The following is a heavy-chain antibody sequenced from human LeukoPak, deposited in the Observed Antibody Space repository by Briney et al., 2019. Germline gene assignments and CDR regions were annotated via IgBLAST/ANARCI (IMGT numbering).Heavy chain of an antibody. CDR3: ARVKYYYYMDV. Sequence: ASVKVSCKASGYTFTSYDINWMRQATGQGLEWMGWMNPNSGNTGYAQKFQGRVTMTRNTSISTASMELSSLRSEDTAVYYCARVKYYYYMDVWGKGTTVTVSS. CDR2: MNPNSGNT. J-gene: IGHJ6*03. CDR1: GYTFTSYD. V-gene: IGHV1-8*01.